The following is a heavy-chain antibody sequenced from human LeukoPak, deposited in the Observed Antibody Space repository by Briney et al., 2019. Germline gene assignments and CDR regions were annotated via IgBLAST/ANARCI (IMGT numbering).Heavy chain of an antibody. V-gene: IGHV3-49*03. CDR1: GVTFGDHA. CDR3: ARVNFRDYRGYTWFEP. Sequence: GGSLRLSCRGSGVTFGDHAVTWFRQAPGKGLEWVGFVRTKTHGGAPETAASVKDRFNVSRDDSEGIAYLQMTSLKTEDTAIYYCARVNFRDYRGYTWFEPWGQGTLVTVSS. J-gene: IGHJ5*02. D-gene: IGHD3-10*01. CDR2: VRTKTHGGAP.